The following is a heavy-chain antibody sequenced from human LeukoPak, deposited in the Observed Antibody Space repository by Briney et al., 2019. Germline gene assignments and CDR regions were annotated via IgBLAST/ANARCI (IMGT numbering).Heavy chain of an antibody. CDR1: GFTFSSYS. D-gene: IGHD2-2*01. V-gene: IGHV3-21*04. J-gene: IGHJ4*02. CDR3: AKELSSTIRGAFDY. Sequence: GGSLRLSCAASGFTFSSYSMNWVRQAPGKGLEWVSSISSSSSYIYYADSVKGRFTISRDNSKNTLYLQMNSLRAEDTAVYYCAKELSSTIRGAFDYWGQGTLVTVSS. CDR2: ISSSSSYI.